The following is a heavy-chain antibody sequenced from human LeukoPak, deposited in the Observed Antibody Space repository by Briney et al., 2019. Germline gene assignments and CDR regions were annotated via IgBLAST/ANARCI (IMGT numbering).Heavy chain of an antibody. V-gene: IGHV3-30-3*01. CDR2: ISYDGSNK. CDR3: ARAWDLEWLLPDY. CDR1: GFTFSSYA. D-gene: IGHD3-3*01. J-gene: IGHJ4*02. Sequence: GGSLRLSCAASGFTFSSYAMHWVRQAPGKGLEWVAVISYDGSNKYYADSVKGRLTISRDNSKNTLYLQMNSLRAEDTAVYYCARAWDLEWLLPDYWGQGTLVTVSS.